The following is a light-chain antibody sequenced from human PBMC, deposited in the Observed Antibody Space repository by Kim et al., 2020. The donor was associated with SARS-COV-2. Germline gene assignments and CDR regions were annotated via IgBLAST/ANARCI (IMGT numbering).Light chain of an antibody. CDR1: QTVRSN. CDR3: QQYDDWRPYT. J-gene: IGKJ2*01. CDR2: GAS. V-gene: IGKV3-15*01. Sequence: EIVVTQSPATLSVSPGERATLSCRASQTVRSNLAWYQKKPGQAPRLLIYGASTRATGIPARFSGSGSGTEFTLTISSLQSEDSAIYYCQQYDDWRPYTFGQGTKLEI.